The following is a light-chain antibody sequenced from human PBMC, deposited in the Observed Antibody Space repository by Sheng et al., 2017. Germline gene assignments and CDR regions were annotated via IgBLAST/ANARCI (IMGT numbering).Light chain of an antibody. J-gene: IGLJ3*02. CDR1: ALPKQY. CDR2: KDN. V-gene: IGLV3-25*03. CDR3: QSADSSGTQKV. Sequence: SYELTQSPSVSVSPGQTARITCSGDALPKQYAYWYQQKAGQAPVLVIYKDNARPSGIPERFSGSSSGTTVTLTISGVQAEDEADYYCQSADSSGTQKVFGGGTKLTVL.